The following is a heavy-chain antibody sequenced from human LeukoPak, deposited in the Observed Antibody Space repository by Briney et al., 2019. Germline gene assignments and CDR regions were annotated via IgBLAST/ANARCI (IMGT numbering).Heavy chain of an antibody. CDR2: INHSGST. CDR3: ARGQNGYYDSSGYYRYYYYYYGMDV. CDR1: GGSFSGYY. Sequence: SETLSLTCAVYGGSFSGYYWSWIRQPPGKGLEWIGAINHSGSTNYNPSLKSRVTISVDTSKNQFSLKLSSVTAADTAVYYCARGQNGYYDSSGYYRYYYYYYGMDVWGQGTTVTVSS. V-gene: IGHV4-34*01. J-gene: IGHJ6*02. D-gene: IGHD3-22*01.